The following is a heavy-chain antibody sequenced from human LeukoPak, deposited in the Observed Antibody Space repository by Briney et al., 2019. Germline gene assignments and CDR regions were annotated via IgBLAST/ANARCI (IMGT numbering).Heavy chain of an antibody. J-gene: IGHJ4*02. CDR2: IDPSDSYT. Sequence: PGVPLQISSPGHGYSFTRYWIRWARPMPGKGLGWKGRIDPSDSYTNYSPSFQGHVTISADKSISTAYLQWSSLKASDTAMYYCARHRAAADPFDYWGQGTLVTVSS. D-gene: IGHD6-13*01. CDR3: ARHRAAADPFDY. V-gene: IGHV5-10-1*01. CDR1: GYSFTRYW.